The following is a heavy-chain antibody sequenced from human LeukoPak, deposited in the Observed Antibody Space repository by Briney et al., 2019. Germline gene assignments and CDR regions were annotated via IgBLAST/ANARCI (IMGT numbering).Heavy chain of an antibody. D-gene: IGHD6-19*01. CDR2: ISSNGGST. J-gene: IGHJ4*02. V-gene: IGHV3-64*01. Sequence: PGGSLRLSCAASGFTFSSYAMHWVRQAPGKGLEYVSAISSNGGSTYYANSVKGRFTISRDNSKNTLYLQMGSQRAEDMAVYYCARDPYSSGWYPGDYWGQGTLVTVSS. CDR1: GFTFSSYA. CDR3: ARDPYSSGWYPGDY.